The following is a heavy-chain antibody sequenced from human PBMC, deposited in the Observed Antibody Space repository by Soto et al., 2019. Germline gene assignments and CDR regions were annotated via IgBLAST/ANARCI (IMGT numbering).Heavy chain of an antibody. CDR2: IWYDGSNK. Sequence: QVQLVESGGGVVQPGRSLRLSCAASGFTFSSYGMHWVRQAPGKGLEWVAVIWYDGSNKYYADSVKGRFTISRDNSKNTLYLQMNSLRAEDTAVYYCAREQFPSSGYRSHGMDVWGQGTTVTVSS. V-gene: IGHV3-33*01. CDR1: GFTFSSYG. J-gene: IGHJ6*02. D-gene: IGHD3-22*01. CDR3: AREQFPSSGYRSHGMDV.